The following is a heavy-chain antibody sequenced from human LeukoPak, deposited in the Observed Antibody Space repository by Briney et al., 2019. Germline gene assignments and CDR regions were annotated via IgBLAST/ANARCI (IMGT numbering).Heavy chain of an antibody. CDR3: ASGITIFGVVL. V-gene: IGHV4-39*01. CDR1: GGSISSSSYY. J-gene: IGHJ4*02. D-gene: IGHD3-3*01. Sequence: PSETLSLTCTVSGGSISSSSYYWGWIRQPPGKGLEWIGSIYYSGSTYYNPSLKSRVTISVDTSKNQFSLKLSSVTAADTAVYYCASGITIFGVVLWGQGTLVTVSS. CDR2: IYYSGST.